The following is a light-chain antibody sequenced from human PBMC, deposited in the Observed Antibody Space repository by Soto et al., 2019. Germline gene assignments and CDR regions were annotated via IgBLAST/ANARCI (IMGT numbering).Light chain of an antibody. CDR1: QSVSSN. Sequence: EIVMTQSPATLSVSPGERATLSCRASQSVSSNLAWYQQKPGQAPRLLIYGASTRATDIPARFSGSGSGTEFTLTISSLQSEDFAVYYCQQYNNWPLFTFGPGTKSGYQT. CDR3: QQYNNWPLFT. J-gene: IGKJ3*01. V-gene: IGKV3-15*01. CDR2: GAS.